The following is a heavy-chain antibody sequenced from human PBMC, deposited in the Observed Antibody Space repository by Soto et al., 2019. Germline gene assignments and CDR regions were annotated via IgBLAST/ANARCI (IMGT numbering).Heavy chain of an antibody. CDR1: GFIFSTYA. CDR3: AHPRGYGVFDAVDI. CDR2: ISSGGDST. Sequence: EVQLLESGGGLVQPGGSLRLSCAASGFIFSTYAMNWVRQAPGKGLEWVSAISSGGDSTYYAESVRGRFTISRDNSINTLYLQMSSLRTEDTAIYYCAHPRGYGVFDAVDIWGQGTLVTVSS. V-gene: IGHV3-23*01. J-gene: IGHJ3*02. D-gene: IGHD4-17*01.